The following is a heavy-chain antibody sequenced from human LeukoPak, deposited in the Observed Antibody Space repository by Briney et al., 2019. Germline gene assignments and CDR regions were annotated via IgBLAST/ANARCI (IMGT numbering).Heavy chain of an antibody. J-gene: IGHJ3*02. CDR1: GFTFSSYG. CDR3: AKDSGWSGDDAFDI. V-gene: IGHV3-30*02. D-gene: IGHD3-3*01. CDR2: IRYDGSNK. Sequence: GGSLRLSCAASGFTFSSYGMHWVRQAPGKGLEWVAFIRYDGSNKYYADSVEGRFTISRDNSRNTVYLQMNSLRIEDTALFYCAKDSGWSGDDAFDIWGQGTMVTVSS.